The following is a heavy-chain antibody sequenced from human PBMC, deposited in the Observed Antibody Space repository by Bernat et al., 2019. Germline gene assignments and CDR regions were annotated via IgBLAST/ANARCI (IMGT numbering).Heavy chain of an antibody. CDR2: INQSGST. D-gene: IGHD2-15*01. J-gene: IGHJ5*02. CDR3: ARGRLYCSGGSCYGTPLTNWFDP. V-gene: IGHV4-34*01. CDR1: GGSFSGYY. Sequence: QVQLQQWGAGLFKPPETLSLTCAVYGGSFSGYYWSWIRQPPGKGLEWIGEINQSGSTNYNPSLKSRVTISVDTSKNQFSLMLSSVTAADTEVYYCARGRLYCSGGSCYGTPLTNWFDPWGQGTLVTVSS.